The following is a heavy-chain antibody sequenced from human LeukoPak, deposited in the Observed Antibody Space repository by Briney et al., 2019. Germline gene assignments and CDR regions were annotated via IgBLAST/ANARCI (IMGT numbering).Heavy chain of an antibody. J-gene: IGHJ4*02. CDR1: GFIFSSYA. CDR2: INDGGGRT. Sequence: GGSLRLSCAASGFIFSSYAMNWVRQAPGKGLEWVSAINDGGGRTYYADSVKGRFTISRDTSKNTLYLQMNSLRTEDTAVYYCARSGGLQKFDYWGQGTLVTVSS. D-gene: IGHD4-11*01. V-gene: IGHV3-23*01. CDR3: ARSGGLQKFDY.